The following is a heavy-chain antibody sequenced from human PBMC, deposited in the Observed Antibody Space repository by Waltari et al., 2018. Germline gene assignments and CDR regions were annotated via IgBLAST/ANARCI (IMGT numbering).Heavy chain of an antibody. Sequence: EVQLVESGGGLIQPGGSLSLSCAASGFTVSRHYLRWVRQAPGKGLEWVSVIYSGGSTYYADSVKGRFTISRDNSKNTLYLQMNSLRAEDTAVYYCAMITDAFDIWGQGTMVTVSS. CDR1: GFTVSRHY. J-gene: IGHJ3*02. D-gene: IGHD1-20*01. CDR3: AMITDAFDI. CDR2: IYSGGST. V-gene: IGHV3-53*01.